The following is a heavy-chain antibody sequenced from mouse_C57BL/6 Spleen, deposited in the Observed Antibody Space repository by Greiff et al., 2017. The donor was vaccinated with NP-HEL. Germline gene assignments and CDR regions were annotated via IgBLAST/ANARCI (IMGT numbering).Heavy chain of an antibody. CDR2: IWGVGST. J-gene: IGHJ3*01. Sequence: VQLQQSGPGLVAPSPSLSISCTVSGFSLTGYGVDWVRQSPGKGLEWLGVIWGVGSTNYNSALKSRLSISKDNSKSQVFLKMNSLQTDDTAMYYCATLTAWFAYWGQGTLVTVSA. V-gene: IGHV2-6*01. CDR1: GFSLTGYG. D-gene: IGHD4-1*01. CDR3: ATLTAWFAY.